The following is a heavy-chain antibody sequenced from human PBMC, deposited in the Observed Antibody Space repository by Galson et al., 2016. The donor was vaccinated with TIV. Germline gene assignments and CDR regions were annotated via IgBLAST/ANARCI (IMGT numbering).Heavy chain of an antibody. J-gene: IGHJ4*02. CDR2: INPNTGNT. D-gene: IGHD1-7*01. CDR1: GYTFTTYY. Sequence: SVKVSCKASGYTFTTYYMHWVRQAPGQGLEWMGWINPNTGNTNYAQKFQDRVTMTRDTSINTVYMELSRLGSDETAVYYCARMGDNWNYAYFDYWGREPWSPSPQ. CDR3: ARMGDNWNYAYFDY. V-gene: IGHV1-2*02.